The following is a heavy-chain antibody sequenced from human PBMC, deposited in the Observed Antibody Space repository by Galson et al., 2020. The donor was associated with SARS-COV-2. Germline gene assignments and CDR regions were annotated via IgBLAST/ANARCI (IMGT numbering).Heavy chain of an antibody. J-gene: IGHJ4*02. CDR3: ARGRTEITMIVVVFTSSSINFDY. Sequence: SQTLSLTCAVYGGSFSGYYWSWIRQPPGKGLEWIGEINPSGSTNYNPSLTSRVTTSVHTSKNQFSLKLSSVTAADTAVYYCARGRTEITMIVVVFTSSSINFDYWGQGTPVTVSS. CDR2: INPSGST. D-gene: IGHD3-22*01. CDR1: GGSFSGYY. V-gene: IGHV4-34*01.